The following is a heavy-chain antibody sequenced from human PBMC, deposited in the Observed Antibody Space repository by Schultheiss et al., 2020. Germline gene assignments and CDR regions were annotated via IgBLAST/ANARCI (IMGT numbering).Heavy chain of an antibody. J-gene: IGHJ4*02. D-gene: IGHD6-19*01. V-gene: IGHV4-38-2*02. CDR1: GYSISSGYY. CDR2: IYYSGST. Sequence: SETLSLTCTVSGYSISSGYYWGWIRQPPGKGLEWIGSIYYSGSTYYNPSLKSRVTISVDTSKNQFSLKLSSVTAADTAVYYCARLRQWPLYFDYWGQGILVTVSS. CDR3: ARLRQWPLYFDY.